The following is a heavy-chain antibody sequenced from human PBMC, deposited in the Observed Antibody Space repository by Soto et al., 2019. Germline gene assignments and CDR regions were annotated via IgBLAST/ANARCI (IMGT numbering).Heavy chain of an antibody. J-gene: IGHJ4*02. V-gene: IGHV3-30-3*01. D-gene: IGHD5-12*01. Sequence: LRLSCAASGFTFSSYAMHWVRQAPGKGLEWVAVISYDGSNKYYADSVKGRFTISRDNSKNTLYLQMNSLRAEDTAVYYCARSYDFGPIDYWGQGTLVTVSS. CDR2: ISYDGSNK. CDR1: GFTFSSYA. CDR3: ARSYDFGPIDY.